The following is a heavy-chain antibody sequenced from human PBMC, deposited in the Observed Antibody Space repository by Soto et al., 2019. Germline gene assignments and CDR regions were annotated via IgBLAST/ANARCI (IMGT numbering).Heavy chain of an antibody. CDR1: GFTFSSYA. D-gene: IGHD4-17*01. V-gene: IGHV3-23*01. CDR3: AKETYGDFNYYYYYMDV. J-gene: IGHJ6*03. CDR2: ISGSGGST. Sequence: GGSLRLSCAASGFTFSSYAMSWVLQAPGKGLEWVSAISGSGGSTYYADSVKGRFTISRDNSKNTLYLQMNSLRAEDTAVYYCAKETYGDFNYYYYYMDVWGKGTTVTVSS.